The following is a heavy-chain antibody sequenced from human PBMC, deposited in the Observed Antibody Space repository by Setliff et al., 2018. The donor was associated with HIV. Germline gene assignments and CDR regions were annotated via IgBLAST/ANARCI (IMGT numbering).Heavy chain of an antibody. D-gene: IGHD6-13*01. V-gene: IGHV3-21*01. CDR1: GFTFSTYW. Sequence: GGSLRLSCAASGFTFSTYWMHWVRQSPGKGLVWVSSISSSSSYIYYPASVQGRFTISRDNAKNSLYLQMNSMRAEDTAVYYCARDGTAAAPTWFDPWGQGTLVTVSS. J-gene: IGHJ5*02. CDR2: ISSSSSYI. CDR3: ARDGTAAAPTWFDP.